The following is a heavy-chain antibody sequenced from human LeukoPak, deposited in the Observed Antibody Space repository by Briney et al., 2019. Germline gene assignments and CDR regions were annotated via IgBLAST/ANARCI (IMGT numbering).Heavy chain of an antibody. V-gene: IGHV4-31*03. D-gene: IGHD4-11*01. CDR3: ARTVPYYYYGMDV. CDR1: GGSISSGGYY. J-gene: IGHJ6*02. Sequence: SETLSLTCTVSGGSISSGGYYWSWIRQQPGKGLEWIGYIYYSGSTYYNPSLKSRVTISVDTSKNQFSLKLSSVTAADTAVYYCARTVPYYYYGMDVWGQGTTVTVSS. CDR2: IYYSGST.